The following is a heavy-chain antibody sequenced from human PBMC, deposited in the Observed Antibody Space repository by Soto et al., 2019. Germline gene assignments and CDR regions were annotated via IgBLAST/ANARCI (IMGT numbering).Heavy chain of an antibody. Sequence: PSETLSLTCTVSGGSISSYYWSWIRQPPGKGLEWIGYIYYSGSTNYNPSLKSRVTISVDTSKNQFSLNLSSVTAADTAVYYCARHFYCSSTSCPNYYYYYYMDVWGKGTTVT. CDR3: ARHFYCSSTSCPNYYYYYYMDV. CDR1: GGSISSYY. V-gene: IGHV4-59*08. CDR2: IYYSGST. D-gene: IGHD2-2*01. J-gene: IGHJ6*03.